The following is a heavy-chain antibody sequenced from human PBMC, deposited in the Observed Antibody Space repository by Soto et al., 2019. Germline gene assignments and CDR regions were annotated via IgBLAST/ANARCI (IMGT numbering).Heavy chain of an antibody. CDR3: ARDRVGLGSAWYYDAMDV. J-gene: IGHJ6*02. Sequence: QVQLVQSGAEVKKPGASVNVSCRASGYTFTDYYLHWVRLAPGQGLEWLGWINPHSGGTNYAQKFQGGVTMTRDTSISTAYMELSRLTSGDTAVYYCARDRVGLGSAWYYDAMDVWGQGTTVTVSS. V-gene: IGHV1-2*02. CDR2: INPHSGGT. CDR1: GYTFTDYY. D-gene: IGHD6-19*01.